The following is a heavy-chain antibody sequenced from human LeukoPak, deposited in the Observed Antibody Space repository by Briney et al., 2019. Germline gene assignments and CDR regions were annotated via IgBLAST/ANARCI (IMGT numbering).Heavy chain of an antibody. V-gene: IGHV4-30-4*01. D-gene: IGHD5/OR15-5a*01. CDR2: IYYSGST. CDR3: ARVLYEGYFDY. J-gene: IGHJ4*02. Sequence: SETLSLTCTVSGGSISSGDYYWSWIRQPPGKGLEWIGCIYYSGSTYYNPSLKSRVTISVDTSKNQFSLKLSSVTAADTAVYYCARVLYEGYFDYWGQGTLVTVSS. CDR1: GGSISSGDYY.